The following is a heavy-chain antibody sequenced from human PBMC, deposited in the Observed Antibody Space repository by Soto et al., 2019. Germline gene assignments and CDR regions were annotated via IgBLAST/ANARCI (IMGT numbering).Heavy chain of an antibody. D-gene: IGHD2-2*01. CDR2: ISSSSSYT. CDR1: GCTFSDYY. CDR3: ARDGGGGKKSKDCSSPSCLLNWFDR. J-gene: IGHJ5*02. V-gene: IGHV3-11*06. Sequence: GSLRRSCAAGGCTFSDYYMSWVRQAPGNGLEPGSYISSSSSYTNSQDSGKGRFTMSRDNAMSSLYLQMTSLRDEEPAVYYCARDGGGGKKSKDCSSPSCLLNWFDRWGQGTLVTVSS.